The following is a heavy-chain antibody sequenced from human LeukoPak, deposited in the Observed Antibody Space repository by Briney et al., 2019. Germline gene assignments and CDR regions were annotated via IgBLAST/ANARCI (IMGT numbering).Heavy chain of an antibody. D-gene: IGHD6-13*01. J-gene: IGHJ4*02. V-gene: IGHV4-39*07. CDR1: GGSISSSSTY. CDR2: IYYSGST. CDR3: ARGLAAAGTSYFDY. Sequence: SETLSLTCTVSGGSISSSSTYWGRIRQPPGKGLEWIGSIYYSGSTNYSPSLKGRVTISVDTSKNQFSLKLSSVTAADTAVYYCARGLAAAGTSYFDYWGQGTLVTVSS.